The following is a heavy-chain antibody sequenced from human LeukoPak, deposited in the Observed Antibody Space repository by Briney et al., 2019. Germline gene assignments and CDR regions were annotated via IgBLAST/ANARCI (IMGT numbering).Heavy chain of an antibody. CDR3: ARGLGYSYGFFDY. CDR2: IWYDGSNK. CDR1: GFTYSSYG. D-gene: IGHD5-18*01. J-gene: IGHJ4*02. Sequence: PGGSLRLSCAASGFTYSSYGMHWVRQGPGKGLEWVAVIWYDGSNKYYADSVKGRFTISRDNSKNTLYLQMNSLRAEDTAVYYCARGLGYSYGFFDYWGQGTLVTVSS. V-gene: IGHV3-33*01.